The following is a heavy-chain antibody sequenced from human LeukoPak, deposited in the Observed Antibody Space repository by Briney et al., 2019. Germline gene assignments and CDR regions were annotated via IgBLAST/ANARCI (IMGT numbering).Heavy chain of an antibody. CDR2: INPSSGGT. V-gene: IGHV1-2*02. CDR3: ARDRGSSWYVDY. J-gene: IGHJ4*02. D-gene: IGHD6-13*01. CDR1: GYSFTNYY. Sequence: SSVKVSCKTSGYSFTNYYIHWVRQAPGQGLEWMGWINPSSGGTEYAQKFQGRVTMTGDTSISTAYMELSRLRSDETAVYYCARDRGSSWYVDYWGQGTLVTVSS.